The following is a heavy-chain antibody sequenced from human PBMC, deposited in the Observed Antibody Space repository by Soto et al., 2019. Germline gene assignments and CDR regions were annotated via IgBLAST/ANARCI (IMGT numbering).Heavy chain of an antibody. V-gene: IGHV4-31*03. Sequence: QGQLQESGPGLVKPSQTLSLTCTVSGGSIRSGGYYWSWIRQHPGKGLEWIGYIFYSWSTYYNPSLKSRVSISVDMSKNQFSLKLSSVTAADTAVYYCAREVAGTMNNGALDIWGQGTMVTVSS. J-gene: IGHJ3*02. CDR3: AREVAGTMNNGALDI. CDR1: GGSIRSGGYY. D-gene: IGHD1-1*01. CDR2: IFYSWST.